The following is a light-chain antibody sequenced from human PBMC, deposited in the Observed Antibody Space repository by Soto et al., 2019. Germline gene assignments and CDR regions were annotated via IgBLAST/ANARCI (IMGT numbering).Light chain of an antibody. CDR2: AAS. CDR1: ETIASY. J-gene: IGKJ1*01. Sequence: DIQMTQSPSSLSASVGDRVTITCRASETIASYLNWYQQRPGKAPKLLIYAASSLQSGVPSGFGGSGSGTDFTLTITSLQPEDFATYYCQQTYNPPRTFGQGTRL. CDR3: QQTYNPPRT. V-gene: IGKV1-39*01.